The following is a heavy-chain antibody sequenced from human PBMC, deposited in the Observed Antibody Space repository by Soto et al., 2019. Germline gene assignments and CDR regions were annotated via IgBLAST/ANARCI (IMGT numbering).Heavy chain of an antibody. Sequence: PSETLSLTCAVYGGSFSGYYWSWIRQPPGKGLEWIGEINHSGSTNYNPSLKSRVTISVDTSKNQFSLKLSSVTAADTAVYYCARGRYSKGASYHYYYMDVWGKGTTVTVSS. V-gene: IGHV4-34*01. CDR3: ARGRYSKGASYHYYYMDV. D-gene: IGHD4-4*01. J-gene: IGHJ6*03. CDR1: GGSFSGYY. CDR2: INHSGST.